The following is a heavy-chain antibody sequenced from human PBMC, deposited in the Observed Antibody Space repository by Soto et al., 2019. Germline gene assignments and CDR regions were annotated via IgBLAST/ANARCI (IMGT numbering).Heavy chain of an antibody. Sequence: PGGSLRLSCAASGFTFSSYAMHWVRQAPGKGLEWVAVISYDGSNKYYADSVKGRFTISRDNSKNTLYLQMNSLRAEDTAVYYCARDGWNYVARDAFDIWGQGTMVTVS. CDR3: ARDGWNYVARDAFDI. D-gene: IGHD1-7*01. CDR2: ISYDGSNK. V-gene: IGHV3-30-3*01. J-gene: IGHJ3*02. CDR1: GFTFSSYA.